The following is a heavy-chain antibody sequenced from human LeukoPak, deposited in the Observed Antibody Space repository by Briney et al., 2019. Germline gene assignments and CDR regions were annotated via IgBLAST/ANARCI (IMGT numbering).Heavy chain of an antibody. CDR1: GGSFSSYY. J-gene: IGHJ4*02. V-gene: IGHV4-34*01. CDR3: AGSIAARLDY. Sequence: SETLSLTCAVYGGSFSSYYWSWIRQPPGKGLEWIGEINHSGSTNYNPSLKSRVTISVDTSKNQFSLKLSSVTAADTAVCYCAGSIAARLDYWGQGTLVTVSS. CDR2: INHSGST. D-gene: IGHD6-6*01.